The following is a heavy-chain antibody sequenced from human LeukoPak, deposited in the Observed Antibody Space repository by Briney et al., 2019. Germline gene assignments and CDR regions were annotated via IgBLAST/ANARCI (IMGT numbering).Heavy chain of an antibody. CDR3: AKDTLNPKYYYDSSGGGPY. CDR1: GFTFDDYA. CDR2: ISWNSGSI. J-gene: IGHJ4*02. D-gene: IGHD3-22*01. V-gene: IGHV3-9*01. Sequence: PGRSLRLSCAASGFTFDDYAMHWVRQAPGKGLEWVSGISWNSGSIGYADSVKGRFTISRDNAKNSLYLQMNSLRAEDTALYYCAKDTLNPKYYYDSSGGGPYWGQGTLVTVSS.